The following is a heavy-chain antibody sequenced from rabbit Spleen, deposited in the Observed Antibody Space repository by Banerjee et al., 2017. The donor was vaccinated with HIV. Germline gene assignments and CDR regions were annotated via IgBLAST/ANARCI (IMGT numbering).Heavy chain of an antibody. CDR2: IELIFGNT. V-gene: IGHV1S47*01. CDR1: GFAFSNYG. D-gene: IGHD1-1*01. J-gene: IGHJ4*01. Sequence: QEQLVESGGGLVQPGGSLKLSCKASGFAFSNYGVSWVRQAPGKGLAGIGYIELIFGNTFSGNGVNGRCAKSSLTAPNTLSLQLTRLTAADTAAYSCVRVRANIGGGYGRYYFGLWGPGTLVTVS. CDR3: VRVRANIGGGYGRYYFGL.